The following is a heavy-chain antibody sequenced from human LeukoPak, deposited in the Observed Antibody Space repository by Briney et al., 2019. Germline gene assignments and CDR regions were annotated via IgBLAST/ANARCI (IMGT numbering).Heavy chain of an antibody. CDR2: ISAYNGNT. V-gene: IGHV1-18*01. D-gene: IGHD2-21*02. Sequence: ASVKVSCKASGYTFTSYGISWVRQAPGQGLEWMGWISAYNGNTNYAQKLQGRVTMTTDTSTNTAYMELRSLRSDDTAVYYCAINGDPYYYYGMDVWGQGTTVTVSS. CDR3: AINGDPYYYYGMDV. J-gene: IGHJ6*02. CDR1: GYTFTSYG.